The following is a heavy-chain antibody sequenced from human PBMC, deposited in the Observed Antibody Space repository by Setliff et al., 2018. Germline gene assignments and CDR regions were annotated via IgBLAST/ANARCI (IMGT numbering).Heavy chain of an antibody. Sequence: ASVKVSCKASGYTFTSYYMHWVRQAPGQGLEWMGIINPSGGSTSYAQKFQGRVTMTRDTSTSTVYMELSSLRSEDTAVYYCARDLLRLYSGYEGAFDIWGKGTTVTVSS. CDR1: GYTFTSYY. CDR2: INPSGGST. CDR3: ARDLLRLYSGYEGAFDI. V-gene: IGHV1-46*01. J-gene: IGHJ6*04. D-gene: IGHD5-12*01.